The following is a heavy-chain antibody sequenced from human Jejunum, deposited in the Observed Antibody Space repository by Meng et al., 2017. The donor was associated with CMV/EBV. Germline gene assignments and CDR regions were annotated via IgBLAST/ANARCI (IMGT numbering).Heavy chain of an antibody. J-gene: IGHJ4*02. CDR1: GYTFIDYG. CDR2: VNGDYAYP. D-gene: IGHD3-3*01. V-gene: IGHV1-18*01. Sequence: ASGYTFIDYGTGWLRQAPGQGFEWLGRVNGDYAYPNDAQKFQGRITMITDTSTSTAYMELRSLRYDATAMYYCTRDLFVQSLGMDFWGQGSLVTVSS. CDR3: TRDLFVQSLGMDF.